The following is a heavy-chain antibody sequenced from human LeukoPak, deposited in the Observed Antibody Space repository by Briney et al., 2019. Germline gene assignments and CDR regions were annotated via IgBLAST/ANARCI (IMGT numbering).Heavy chain of an antibody. V-gene: IGHV7-4-1*02. J-gene: IGHJ4*02. CDR2: INTNTGNP. CDR3: ARDSANTAMALLFDY. D-gene: IGHD5-18*01. Sequence: ASVKVSCKASGYTFISYAMNWVRQAPGQGLEWMGWINTNTGNPTYAQGFTGRFVFSLDTSVSTAYLQISSLKAEDTAVYYCARDSANTAMALLFDYWGQGTLVTVSS. CDR1: GYTFISYA.